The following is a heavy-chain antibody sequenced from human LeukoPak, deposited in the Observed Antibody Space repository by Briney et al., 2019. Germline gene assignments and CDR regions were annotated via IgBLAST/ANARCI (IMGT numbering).Heavy chain of an antibody. CDR3: ARGGGSIRHSYYYYVDV. CDR1: EFSFRNYG. V-gene: IGHV3-20*04. CDR2: ITWNGGST. D-gene: IGHD2-15*01. Sequence: GGSLRLSCAASEFSFRNYGMHWVRQAPGQGPEWASGITWNGGSTDYAASVKGRFTISRDNAKNSLYLRMNSLRDEDTALYYCARGGGSIRHSYYYYVDVWGKGTSVTVSS. J-gene: IGHJ6*03.